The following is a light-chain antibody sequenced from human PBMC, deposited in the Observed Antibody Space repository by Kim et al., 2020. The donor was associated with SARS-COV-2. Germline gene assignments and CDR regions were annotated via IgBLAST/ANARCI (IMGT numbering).Light chain of an antibody. CDR1: SGHSSYA. CDR3: QTWGTGIVV. J-gene: IGLJ2*01. Sequence: ASCKRTCTRSSGHSSYAIAWHQQQPEKGPRYLMKLNSDGSHSKGDGIPDRFSGSSSGAERYLTISSLQSEDEADYYCQTWGTGIVVFGGGTKLTVL. V-gene: IGLV4-69*01. CDR2: LNSDGSH.